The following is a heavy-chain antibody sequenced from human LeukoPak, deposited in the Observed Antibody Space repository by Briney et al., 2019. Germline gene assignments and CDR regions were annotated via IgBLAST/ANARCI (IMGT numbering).Heavy chain of an antibody. CDR3: ARLRGELRYSVYYGMDV. CDR1: GYSFTSYW. CDR2: IYPGDSDT. Sequence: RGESLKISCKGSGYSFTSYWIGWVRQMPGKGLEWMGIIYPGDSDTRYSPSFQGQVTISADKSISTAYLQWSSLKASDTAMYYCARLRGELRYSVYYGMDVWGQGTTVTVSS. J-gene: IGHJ6*02. V-gene: IGHV5-51*01. D-gene: IGHD1-7*01.